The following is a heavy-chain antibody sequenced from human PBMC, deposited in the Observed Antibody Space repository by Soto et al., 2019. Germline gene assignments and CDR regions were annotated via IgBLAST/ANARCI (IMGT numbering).Heavy chain of an antibody. CDR2: ISDDGSKK. V-gene: IGHV3-30*18. CDR1: GFTFSTSG. D-gene: IGHD3-22*01. J-gene: IGHJ4*02. CDR3: AKEWVYDSSGWSFDY. Sequence: QVQLVESGGGVVQPGRSLRLSCAASGFTFSTSGMHWVRQAPGKGLEWVAVISDDGSKKYYADSVKGRFTISRGNSKNTLYRQMNSLRAEDTAVYYCAKEWVYDSSGWSFDYWCQGTLVTVSS.